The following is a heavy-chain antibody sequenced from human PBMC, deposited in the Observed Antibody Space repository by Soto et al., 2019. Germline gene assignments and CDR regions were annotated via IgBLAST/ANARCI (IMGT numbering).Heavy chain of an antibody. Sequence: QITLKESGPTLVKPTQTLTLTCAFSGFSLNTRGVGVGWIRQPPGKALEWLALIYWDNDKRYSPSLKSRLTIXKXXPKNHVALMMTDMDPVDTATYYCAHNNYYGSGSVYWGQGTLVTVSS. D-gene: IGHD3-10*01. V-gene: IGHV2-5*02. J-gene: IGHJ4*02. CDR3: AHNNYYGSGSVY. CDR2: IYWDNDK. CDR1: GFSLNTRGVG.